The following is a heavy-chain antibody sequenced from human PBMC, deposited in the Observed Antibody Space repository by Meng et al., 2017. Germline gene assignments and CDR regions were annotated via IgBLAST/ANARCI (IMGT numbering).Heavy chain of an antibody. CDR1: GFTFSSYS. CDR2: ISSSSSYI. D-gene: IGHD5-18*01. J-gene: IGHJ4*02. CDR3: ATHTAMVIYYFDY. Sequence: VELVGSGGGLVKPGGSLRPSFAASGFTFSSYSMNWVRQAPGKELEWVSSISSSSSYIYYADSVKGRFTISRDNAKNSLYLQMNSLRAEDTAVYYCATHTAMVIYYFDYWGQGTLVTVSS. V-gene: IGHV3-21*01.